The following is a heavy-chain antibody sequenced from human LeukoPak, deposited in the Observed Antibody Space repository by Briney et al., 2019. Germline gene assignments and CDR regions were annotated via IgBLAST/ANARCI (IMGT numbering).Heavy chain of an antibody. CDR2: IRSRANTYAT. CDR3: AKDRWLQGYFDY. D-gene: IGHD5-24*01. Sequence: GGSLRLSCAASGFTFSGSAIHWVRQASGKGLEWVGRIRSRANTYATAYAASVKGRFTISRDDSKNTAYLQMNSLKTEDTAVYYCAKDRWLQGYFDYWGQGTLVTVSS. J-gene: IGHJ4*02. V-gene: IGHV3-73*01. CDR1: GFTFSGSA.